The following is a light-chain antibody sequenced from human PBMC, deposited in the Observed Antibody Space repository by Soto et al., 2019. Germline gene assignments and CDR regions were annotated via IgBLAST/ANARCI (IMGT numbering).Light chain of an antibody. J-gene: IGLJ1*01. CDR2: DVS. CDR1: SSDVGGYNY. Sequence: QSALTQPASVSGSPGQSITISCTGTSSDVGGYNYVSWYQQHPGKAPKLMIYDVSNRPSGVSNRFSGSKSGNTASLTISGLQPEDEADYYCSSCTSSSSYVFGTGTKLTVL. V-gene: IGLV2-14*01. CDR3: SSCTSSSSYV.